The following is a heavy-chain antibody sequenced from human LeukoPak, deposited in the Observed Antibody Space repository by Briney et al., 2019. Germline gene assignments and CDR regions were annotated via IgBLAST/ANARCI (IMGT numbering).Heavy chain of an antibody. V-gene: IGHV1-2*02. J-gene: IGHJ4*02. CDR3: ARGYRFGRNPDY. CDR1: GYTFTDCY. CDR2: INPNSGYT. D-gene: IGHD1-14*01. Sequence: ASVKVSCKASGYTFTDCYVHWVRQAPGQGLEWMGWINPNSGYTNYAQKFQGRVTMTRDTSISTAYVDLSTLRSDDTAVYYCARGYRFGRNPDYRGQGTLVTVSS.